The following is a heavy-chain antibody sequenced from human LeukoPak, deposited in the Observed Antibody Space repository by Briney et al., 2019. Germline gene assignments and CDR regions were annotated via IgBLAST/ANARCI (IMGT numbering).Heavy chain of an antibody. J-gene: IGHJ4*02. CDR3: ASQYGYGYGRVVDY. D-gene: IGHD5-18*01. Sequence: PGGSLRLSCAASGFTLSSHWMSWVRQAPGKGLEWVANINQDGSAKYYVDSVKGRFTISRDNAKNSMYLQMNSLRAEDTAVYYCASQYGYGYGRVVDYWGQGTLVTVSS. V-gene: IGHV3-7*01. CDR2: INQDGSAK. CDR1: GFTLSSHW.